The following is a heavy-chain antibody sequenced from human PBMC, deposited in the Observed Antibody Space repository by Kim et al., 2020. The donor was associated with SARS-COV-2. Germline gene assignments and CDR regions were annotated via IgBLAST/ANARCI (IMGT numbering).Heavy chain of an antibody. Sequence: DSVKGRFTISRDNAKDSVYRQMNNRRAEDRAVYYCARDEWAKGWTDGFDYWGQGTLVTVSS. CDR3: ARDEWAKGWTDGFDY. J-gene: IGHJ4*02. D-gene: IGHD1-26*01. V-gene: IGHV3-7*01.